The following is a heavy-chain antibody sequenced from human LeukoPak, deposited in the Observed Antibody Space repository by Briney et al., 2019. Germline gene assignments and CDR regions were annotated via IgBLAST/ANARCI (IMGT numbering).Heavy chain of an antibody. J-gene: IGHJ3*02. V-gene: IGHV3-9*01. D-gene: IGHD6-6*01. CDR2: ISWNSGSI. Sequence: GGSLRLSCAASGFTFDDYAMPWVRQAPGKGLEWVSGISWNSGSIGYADSVKGRFTISRDNAKNSLYLQMNSLRAEDTALYYCAKDMRQLVRGAFDIWGQGTMVTVSS. CDR1: GFTFDDYA. CDR3: AKDMRQLVRGAFDI.